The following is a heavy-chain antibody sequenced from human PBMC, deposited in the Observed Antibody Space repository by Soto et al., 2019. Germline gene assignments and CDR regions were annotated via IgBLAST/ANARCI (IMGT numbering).Heavy chain of an antibody. V-gene: IGHV1-18*01. CDR3: ARDHGYGLLERWYFDL. CDR2: ISAYNGNT. CDR1: GYTFTXXG. D-gene: IGHD5-18*01. Sequence: QVQLVQSGAEVKKPGASVXXSXXAXGYTFTXXGISWVRQAPGQGLEWMGWISAYNGNTNYAQKLQGRVTMTTDTSTSTAYMELRSLRSDDTAVYYCARDHGYGLLERWYFDLWGRGTLVTVSS. J-gene: IGHJ2*01.